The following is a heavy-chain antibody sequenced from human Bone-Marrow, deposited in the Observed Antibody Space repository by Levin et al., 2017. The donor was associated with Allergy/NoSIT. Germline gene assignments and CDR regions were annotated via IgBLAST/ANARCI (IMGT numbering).Heavy chain of an antibody. CDR2: IKEDGSEK. CDR3: TRDGSNGFDY. Sequence: GGSLRLSCAASGFTFSNYWMSWVRQAPGKGLEGVANIKEDGSEKYYVDSVKGRFTISRDNAKNSVFLQMNSLRAEDTAVYYCTRDGSNGFDYWGQGTLVTVSS. D-gene: IGHD6-19*01. V-gene: IGHV3-7*01. J-gene: IGHJ4*02. CDR1: GFTFSNYW.